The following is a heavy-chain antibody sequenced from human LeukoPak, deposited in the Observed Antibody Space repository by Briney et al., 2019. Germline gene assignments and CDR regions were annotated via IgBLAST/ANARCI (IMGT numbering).Heavy chain of an antibody. J-gene: IGHJ5*02. Sequence: SETLSLTCTVSGGSVSSGSYYWSWIRQPPGKGLEWIGYIYYSGSTNYNPSLKSRVTISVDTSKNQFSLKLSSVTAADTAVYYCARNTWQQLGKFDPWGQGTLATVSS. V-gene: IGHV4-61*01. CDR2: IYYSGST. CDR3: ARNTWQQLGKFDP. CDR1: GGSVSSGSYY. D-gene: IGHD6-13*01.